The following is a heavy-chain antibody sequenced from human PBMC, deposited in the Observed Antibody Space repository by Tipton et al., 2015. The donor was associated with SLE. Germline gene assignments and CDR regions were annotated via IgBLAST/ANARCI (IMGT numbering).Heavy chain of an antibody. CDR2: IIPIFGTA. V-gene: IGHV1-69*05. Sequence: QLVQSGAEVKKPGSSVKVSCKASGGTFSSYAISWVRQAPGQGLEWMGGIIPIFGTANYAQKFQGRVTITTDESTSTAYMELSSLRAEDTAVYYCAKDGVGATPFDYWGQGTLVTVSS. CDR3: AKDGVGATPFDY. D-gene: IGHD1-26*01. CDR1: GGTFSSYA. J-gene: IGHJ4*02.